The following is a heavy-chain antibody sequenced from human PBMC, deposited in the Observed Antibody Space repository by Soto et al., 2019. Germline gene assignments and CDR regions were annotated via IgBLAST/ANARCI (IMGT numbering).Heavy chain of an antibody. CDR3: ARVSLGCFGY. Sequence: EVQLVGSGCGLVQPGWSSRLSCAASGFTVRSNYMSWVRQAPGKGREWVSVIYSGGSTYYADSVKGRSTISRDNSKNTLYLQMNSLRAEDTAVYYCARVSLGCFGYWGQGTLVTVSS. CDR2: IYSGGST. CDR1: GFTVRSNY. J-gene: IGHJ4*02. V-gene: IGHV3-66*01.